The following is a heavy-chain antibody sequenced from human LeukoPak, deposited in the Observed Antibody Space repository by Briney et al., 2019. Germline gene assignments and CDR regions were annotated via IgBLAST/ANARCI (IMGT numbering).Heavy chain of an antibody. Sequence: KPSETLSLTCTVSGGSISSYYWTWLRQPPGKGLEWIGYIYYSGSTNYNPSLKSRVTISVDTSKNQFSLKRSSVTAADTAVYYCARGYTYGSWGGYFDYWGQGTLVTVSS. J-gene: IGHJ4*02. CDR2: IYYSGST. V-gene: IGHV4-59*01. D-gene: IGHD5-18*01. CDR1: GGSISSYY. CDR3: ARGYTYGSWGGYFDY.